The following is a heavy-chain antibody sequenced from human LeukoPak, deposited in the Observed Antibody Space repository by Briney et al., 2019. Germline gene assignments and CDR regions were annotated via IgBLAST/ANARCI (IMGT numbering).Heavy chain of an antibody. D-gene: IGHD2-8*01. CDR1: GFTFNTYA. CDR3: AKEQMMYGSSPFDY. J-gene: IGHJ4*02. CDR2: ISTGGVNT. Sequence: GGSLRLSCAASGFTFNTYAMSWVRQAPGKGLEWVSAISTGGVNTYYTDSVKGRFTISRDNSKNTLYLQMNSLRAEDTAVYFCAKEQMMYGSSPFDYWGQGTLVTVSA. V-gene: IGHV3-23*01.